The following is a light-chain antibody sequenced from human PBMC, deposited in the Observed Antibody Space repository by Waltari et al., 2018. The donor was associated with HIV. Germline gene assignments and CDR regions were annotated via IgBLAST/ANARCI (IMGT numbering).Light chain of an antibody. J-gene: IGLJ2*01. Sequence: QSALTQPASVSGSPGQSITIPCTGTRSAFGRYTLVSWYQQHPGKAPKLMIYEVSKRPSGVSNRFSGSKSGNTASLTISGLLAEDEADYYCCSYAGSSTLVVFGGGTKLTVL. CDR3: CSYAGSSTLVV. V-gene: IGLV2-23*02. CDR2: EVS. CDR1: RSAFGRYTL.